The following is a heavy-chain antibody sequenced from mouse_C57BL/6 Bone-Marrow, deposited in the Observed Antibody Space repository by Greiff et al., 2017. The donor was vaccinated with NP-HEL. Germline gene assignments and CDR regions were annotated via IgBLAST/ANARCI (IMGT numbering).Heavy chain of an antibody. D-gene: IGHD1-1*01. Sequence: QVQLQQPGAELVKPGASVKMSCKASGYTFTSYWITWVKQRPGQGLEWIGDIYPGSGSTNYNEKFKSKATLTVDTSSSTAYMQLSSLTSEDSAVYYCARSSYYYGSSHWYFDVWGTGTMVTVSS. CDR1: GYTFTSYW. V-gene: IGHV1-55*01. J-gene: IGHJ1*03. CDR3: ARSSYYYGSSHWYFDV. CDR2: IYPGSGST.